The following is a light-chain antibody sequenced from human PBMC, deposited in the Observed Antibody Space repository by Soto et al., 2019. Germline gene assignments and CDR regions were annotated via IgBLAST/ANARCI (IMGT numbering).Light chain of an antibody. V-gene: IGKV3-20*01. CDR2: GTS. Sequence: EIVLTQSPGTLSLSPGERATLSCRASQGVSSNSLAWYQQQPGQAPRLLIYGTSSRATGVPDRFSGSGSGTDVTLTISRLELEDFAVYSGQHYGTSRVTFGPGTKVDIK. J-gene: IGKJ3*01. CDR3: QHYGTSRVT. CDR1: QGVSSNS.